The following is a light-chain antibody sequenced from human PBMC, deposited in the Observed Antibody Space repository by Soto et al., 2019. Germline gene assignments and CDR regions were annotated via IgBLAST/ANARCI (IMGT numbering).Light chain of an antibody. CDR1: QSVLYSTNNKNY. CDR3: HQYYTPPWT. Sequence: DIVMTQSPDSLPVSLGERATINCKSSQSVLYSTNNKNYLAWYQQKPGQPPKLLISWTSTRESGVPDRFSGSGSATNFALTITSLQVEDVAVYYGHQYYTPPWTFGQGTKV. V-gene: IGKV4-1*01. J-gene: IGKJ1*01. CDR2: WTS.